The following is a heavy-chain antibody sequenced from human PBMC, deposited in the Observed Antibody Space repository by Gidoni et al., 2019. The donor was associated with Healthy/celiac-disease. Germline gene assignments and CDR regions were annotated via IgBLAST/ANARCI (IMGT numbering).Heavy chain of an antibody. CDR2: IIPIFGTA. CDR3: ARSGVVPAARAYNWFDP. Sequence: QVQLVQSGAEVKKPGSSVKVSCKASGGTFSSYAISWGRQAPGQGLEWMGGIIPIFGTANYAQKFQGRVTITAYESTSTAYMELSSLRSEDTAVYYCARSGVVPAARAYNWFDPWGQGTLVTVSS. V-gene: IGHV1-69*01. D-gene: IGHD2-2*01. J-gene: IGHJ5*02. CDR1: GGTFSSYA.